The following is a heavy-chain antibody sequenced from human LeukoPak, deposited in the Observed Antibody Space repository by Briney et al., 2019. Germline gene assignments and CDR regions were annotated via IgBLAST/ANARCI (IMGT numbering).Heavy chain of an antibody. CDR2: AYPGGSDA. J-gene: IGHJ4*02. V-gene: IGHV5-51*01. D-gene: IGHD3-10*01. CDR3: ARPASSGSYWSDFDY. Sequence: GGSLKISCKGSGYSFTSYCLGWVRQMPWKGLEWMGIAYPGGSDARYSPSFQGQVTISADKSISTAYLQWSSLKASDTATYYCARPASSGSYWSDFDYGGQGTLVTVSS. CDR1: GYSFTSYC.